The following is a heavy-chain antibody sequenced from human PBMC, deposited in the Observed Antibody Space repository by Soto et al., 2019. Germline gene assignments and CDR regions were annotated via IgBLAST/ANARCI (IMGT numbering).Heavy chain of an antibody. CDR3: ARGPSPRGGLPFDWFDP. CDR2: IGGSGGST. V-gene: IGHV3-23*01. D-gene: IGHD4-17*01. Sequence: PGGSLRLSCAASGFIFSDYAMSWVRQAPGKGLEWVSAIGGSGGSTDNADSVKGRFTISRDNAKNSLYLQMNSLRAEDTAVYYCARGPSPRGGLPFDWFDPWGQGTLVTVSS. CDR1: GFIFSDYA. J-gene: IGHJ5*02.